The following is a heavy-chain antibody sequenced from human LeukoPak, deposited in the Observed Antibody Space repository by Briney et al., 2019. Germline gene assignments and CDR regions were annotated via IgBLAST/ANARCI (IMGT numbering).Heavy chain of an antibody. CDR3: AKGQVGAIWYFDL. CDR2: ISGRGDNT. J-gene: IGHJ2*01. CDR1: GFTFSSYA. V-gene: IGHV3-23*01. Sequence: GGSLRLSCAASGFTFSSYAMSWVRQPPGKGLEWVSGISGRGDNTYYADSVKGRFTISRDNSKNTLYLQMNSLRAEDTAEYYCAKGQVGAIWYFDLWGRGTVVTVSS. D-gene: IGHD1-26*01.